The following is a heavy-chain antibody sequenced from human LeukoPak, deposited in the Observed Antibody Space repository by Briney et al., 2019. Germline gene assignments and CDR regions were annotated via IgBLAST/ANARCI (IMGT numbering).Heavy chain of an antibody. Sequence: HPGGSLRLSCAASGFTFSSYNMNWVRQAPGRGLEWVSCISSGSSTIYYADSVKGRFTISRDNAKNSLYLQMNSLRDEDTAVYYCARDYDGNSVFDYWGQGTLVTVSS. CDR2: ISSGSSTI. V-gene: IGHV3-48*02. J-gene: IGHJ4*02. D-gene: IGHD4-23*01. CDR3: ARDYDGNSVFDY. CDR1: GFTFSSYN.